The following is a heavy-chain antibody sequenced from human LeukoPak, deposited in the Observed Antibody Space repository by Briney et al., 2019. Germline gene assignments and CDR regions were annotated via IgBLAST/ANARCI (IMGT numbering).Heavy chain of an antibody. D-gene: IGHD6-13*01. CDR2: IRYDGTNK. Sequence: GGSLRLSCAASGFTFSTYGMHWVRQAPGKGLEWVAFIRYDGTNKYYADSVKGRFTISRENAKNSLYLQMTALRAGDTVVYYCARGGRGSSWFDNWGQGTLVTVSS. J-gene: IGHJ4*02. V-gene: IGHV3-30*02. CDR3: ARGGRGSSWFDN. CDR1: GFTFSTYG.